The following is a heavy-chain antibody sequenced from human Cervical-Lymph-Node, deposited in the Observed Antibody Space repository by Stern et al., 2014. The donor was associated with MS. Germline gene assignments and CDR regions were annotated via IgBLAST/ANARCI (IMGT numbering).Heavy chain of an antibody. CDR1: GGTFSSYA. D-gene: IGHD5-18*01. Sequence: QVQLGQSGAEVKKPGSSVKVSCKASGGTFSSYAISWVRQAPGQGLEWMGGIIPIFGIANYAQKFQGRVTITADKSTSTAYMELSSLRSEDTAVYYCARTDTAMATKHAFDIWGQGTMVTVSS. V-gene: IGHV1-69*17. J-gene: IGHJ3*02. CDR3: ARTDTAMATKHAFDI. CDR2: IIPIFGIA.